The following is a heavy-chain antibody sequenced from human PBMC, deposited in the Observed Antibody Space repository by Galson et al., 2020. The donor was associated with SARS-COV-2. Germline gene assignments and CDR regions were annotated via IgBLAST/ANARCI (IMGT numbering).Heavy chain of an antibody. CDR3: ARDPLWELLSHCYGMDV. V-gene: IGHV4-39*07. CDR2: IYYSGRT. CDR1: GGSISSSSYY. D-gene: IGHD1-26*01. J-gene: IGHJ6*02. Sequence: SETLSLTCTVSGGSISSSSYYWGRIRQPPGKGLEWIGSIYYSGRTYYNPSLKSRDTISVDTSKKQFSLKLSSVTAADTSVYYCARDPLWELLSHCYGMDVWGQGTTVTVSS.